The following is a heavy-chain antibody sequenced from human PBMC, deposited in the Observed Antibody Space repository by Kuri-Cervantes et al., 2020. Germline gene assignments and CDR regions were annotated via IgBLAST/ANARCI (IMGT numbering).Heavy chain of an antibody. CDR2: ISGSGGST. Sequence: ESLKISCAASGFTFSSYAMSWVRQAPGKGLEWVSAISGSGGSTYYADPVKGRFTISRDNSKNTLYLQMNSLRAEDTAVYYCAKDITDQGYCLNGVCYAFDIWGQGTMVTVSS. J-gene: IGHJ3*02. CDR1: GFTFSSYA. V-gene: IGHV3-23*01. CDR3: AKDITDQGYCLNGVCYAFDI. D-gene: IGHD2-8*01.